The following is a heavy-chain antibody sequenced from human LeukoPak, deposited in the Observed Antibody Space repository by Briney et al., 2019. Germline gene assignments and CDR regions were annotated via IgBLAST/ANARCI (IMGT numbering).Heavy chain of an antibody. D-gene: IGHD4-17*01. CDR2: ISSSSSYT. CDR1: GFTFSDYY. J-gene: IGHJ4*02. CDR3: ARGGIDYVDYDIPEDY. Sequence: GGTLRLSCAASGFTFSDYYMSWVRQAPGGGLEWVSYISSSSSYTNYADSVKGRFTISRDNAKNSLYLQINSLRAEDTAVYYCARGGIDYVDYDIPEDYWGQGTLVTVSS. V-gene: IGHV3-11*06.